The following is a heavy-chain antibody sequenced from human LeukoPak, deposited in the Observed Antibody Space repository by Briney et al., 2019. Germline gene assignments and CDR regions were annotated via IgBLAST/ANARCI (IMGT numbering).Heavy chain of an antibody. CDR1: GFTFSGYG. V-gene: IGHV3-30*18. D-gene: IGHD3-22*01. J-gene: IGHJ4*02. CDR2: ISYDGSNK. Sequence: TGGSLRLSCAGSGFTFSGYGMHWVRQAPGKGLEWVTLISYDGSNKYYTDSVEGRFTISRDNSKNTLYLQMNSLRAEDTPIYYCAKDENSRGYDYWGQGTLVTVAS. CDR3: AKDENSRGYDY.